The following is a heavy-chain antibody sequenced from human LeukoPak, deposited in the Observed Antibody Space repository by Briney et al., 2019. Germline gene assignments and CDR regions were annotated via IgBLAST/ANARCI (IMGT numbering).Heavy chain of an antibody. CDR3: AKNGDRGAYCSGGSCYPYYYYYMDV. J-gene: IGHJ6*03. V-gene: IGHV3-23*01. D-gene: IGHD2-15*01. CDR2: ISATGGTT. Sequence: GGSLRLSCAASGFTFSDYYMSWIRQAPGKGLEWVSAISATGGTTYYADSVKGRFTISRDNSKNTLYLQMNSLRAEDTAIYYCAKNGDRGAYCSGGSCYPYYYYYMDVWGKGTTVTISS. CDR1: GFTFSDYY.